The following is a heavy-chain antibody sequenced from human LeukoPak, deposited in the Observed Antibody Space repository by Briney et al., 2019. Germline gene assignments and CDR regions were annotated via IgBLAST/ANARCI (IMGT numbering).Heavy chain of an antibody. Sequence: GGSLRLSCAASGFTLSSYHMNWVRKAPGKGLEWVSHIRTDGTITYADSVKGRFTISRDDAKTSVYLQMNSLRDEDTAIYYCARDNIWAFDIWGQGTMVTVAS. V-gene: IGHV3-69-1*01. CDR2: IRTDGTI. CDR1: GFTLSSYH. CDR3: ARDNIWAFDI. D-gene: IGHD2/OR15-2a*01. J-gene: IGHJ3*02.